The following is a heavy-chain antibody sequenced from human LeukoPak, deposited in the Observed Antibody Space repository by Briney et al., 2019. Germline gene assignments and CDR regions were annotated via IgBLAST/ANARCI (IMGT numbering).Heavy chain of an antibody. J-gene: IGHJ4*02. D-gene: IGHD6-13*01. CDR2: INPNSGGT. CDR3: ARVSFGYSHSGLDY. Sequence: ASVKVSCKASGYTFTGYYMHWVRQAPGQGLEWMGRINPNSGGTNYAQKFQGRVTMTRDTSISTAYMELSRLRSDDTAVYYCARVSFGYSHSGLDYWAREPWSPSPQ. V-gene: IGHV1-2*06. CDR1: GYTFTGYY.